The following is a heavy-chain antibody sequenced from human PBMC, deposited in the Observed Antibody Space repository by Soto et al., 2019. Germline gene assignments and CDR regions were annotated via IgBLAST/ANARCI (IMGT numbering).Heavy chain of an antibody. J-gene: IGHJ5*02. CDR2: IYYSGST. V-gene: IGHV4-39*01. CDR3: ASKIMVRGRPGWFDP. CDR1: GGSISSSSYY. D-gene: IGHD3-10*01. Sequence: QLQLQESGPGLVKPSETLSLTCTVSGGSISSSSYYWGWIRQPPGKGLEWIGSIYYSGSTYYNPSLKSRVTISVDTSKTQFPLKLSSVTAADTAVYYCASKIMVRGRPGWFDPWGQGTLVTVSS.